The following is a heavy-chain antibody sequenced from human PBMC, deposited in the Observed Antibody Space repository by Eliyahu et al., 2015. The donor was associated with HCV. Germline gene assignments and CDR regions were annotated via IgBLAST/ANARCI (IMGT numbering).Heavy chain of an antibody. D-gene: IGHD3-3*01. CDR2: IHHGGSI. V-gene: IGHV4-38-2*02. CDR3: ARECRKDFWSTYCPFDY. CDR1: GFXXNGGHY. J-gene: IGHJ4*02. Sequence: QVQLQESGPGLLKPSETLSLTCTVXGFXXNGGHYWGWIRQPPGKGLEWIASIHHGGSIYYNRSLKSRVTISLDTSKNEFSLRLSSVTAADSAVYHCARECRKDFWSTYCPFDYWGQGTLVTVSS.